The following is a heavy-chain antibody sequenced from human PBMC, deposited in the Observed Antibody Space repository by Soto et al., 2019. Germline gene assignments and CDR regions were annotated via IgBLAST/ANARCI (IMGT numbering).Heavy chain of an antibody. CDR2: ISTTETT. CDR1: GGSISSYY. V-gene: IGHV4-4*07. CDR3: AGNIAAAGRRYYGMDV. Sequence: QVQLQESGPGLVKPSETLSLTCTVSGGSISSYYWSWIRQPAGKGLEWIGRISTTETTNYNPSLKSRVSMSLDKSKSKVSLTLSSVTAADAAVYYCAGNIAAAGRRYYGMDVWGQGTTVTVSS. J-gene: IGHJ6*02. D-gene: IGHD6-13*01.